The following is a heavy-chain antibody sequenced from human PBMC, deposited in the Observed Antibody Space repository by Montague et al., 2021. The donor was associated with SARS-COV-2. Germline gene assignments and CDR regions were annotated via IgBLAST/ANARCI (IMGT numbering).Heavy chain of an antibody. V-gene: IGHV4-39*07. Sequence: SETLSLTCTVSGGSISSSSYYWGWIRQPPGKGLEWIGSIYYSGSTYYNPSLKSRVTISVDTSKNQFSLKLSSVTAADTAVHYCAGKSITMVQGVIMGAFDIWGQGTMVTVSS. CDR2: IYYSGST. CDR3: AGKSITMVQGVIMGAFDI. D-gene: IGHD3-10*01. J-gene: IGHJ3*02. CDR1: GGSISSSSYY.